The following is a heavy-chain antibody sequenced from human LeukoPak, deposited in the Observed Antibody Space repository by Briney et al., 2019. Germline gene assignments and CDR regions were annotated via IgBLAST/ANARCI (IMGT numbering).Heavy chain of an antibody. D-gene: IGHD6-6*01. CDR2: INQDGSVI. J-gene: IGHJ4*02. V-gene: IGHV3-7*01. CDR1: GFPFRNYW. CDR3: ARIGYSSSSTDY. Sequence: GGSLRLSCAASGFPFRNYWLSWFRQAPGKGLERVANINQDGSVIYYVGSMKGRFTISRDNAKNSVYLQMNNLRVEDTAVYHCARIGYSSSSTDYWGQGTLVTVSS.